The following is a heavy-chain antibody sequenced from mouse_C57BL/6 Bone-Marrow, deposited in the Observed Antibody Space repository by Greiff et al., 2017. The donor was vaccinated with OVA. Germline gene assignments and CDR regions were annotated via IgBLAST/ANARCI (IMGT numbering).Heavy chain of an antibody. CDR1: GFTINDYY. J-gene: IGHJ3*02. CDR3: TTDSNSS. CDR2: IDPEDGDT. Sequence: VQLQQSGAELVRPGASVKLSCTASGFTINDYYMHWVKQRPEQGLEWIGRIDPEDGDTEYAPKFQGKATLTADTSSNTPCLQLSILTSEDAAVYYRTTDSNSSWGQGTLVTVSA. D-gene: IGHD2-5*01. V-gene: IGHV14-1*01.